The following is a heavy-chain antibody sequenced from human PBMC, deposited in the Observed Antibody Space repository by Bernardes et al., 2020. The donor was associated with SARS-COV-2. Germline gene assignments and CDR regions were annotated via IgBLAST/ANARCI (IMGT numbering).Heavy chain of an antibody. J-gene: IGHJ3*02. CDR1: GGSISSDY. Sequence: SETLSLTCTVSGGSISSDYWSWIRQPPGKGLEWIGYISYSGITNYNPSLKSRVTISSDTSKNQFSLKLSSVTAADTAVYYCARLAFYDSSGYFLGAFDIWGQGTMVTVSS. CDR3: ARLAFYDSSGYFLGAFDI. D-gene: IGHD3-22*01. CDR2: ISYSGIT. V-gene: IGHV4-59*01.